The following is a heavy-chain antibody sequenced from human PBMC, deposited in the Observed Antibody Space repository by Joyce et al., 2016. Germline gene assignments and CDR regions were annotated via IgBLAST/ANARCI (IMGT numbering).Heavy chain of an antibody. Sequence: EVQLVESGGGLVQPGGSLRLSCAAFGFTVSSNYMSWVRQAPGKGLEGVSVIYSGGSTYSAESVKGRFTISRHNSKNTLYLQMNSRRAEDTAVYYCARDGIAVAGGYYGMDVWGQGTTVTVSS. CDR3: ARDGIAVAGGYYGMDV. V-gene: IGHV3-53*04. CDR1: GFTVSSNY. CDR2: IYSGGST. J-gene: IGHJ6*02. D-gene: IGHD6-19*01.